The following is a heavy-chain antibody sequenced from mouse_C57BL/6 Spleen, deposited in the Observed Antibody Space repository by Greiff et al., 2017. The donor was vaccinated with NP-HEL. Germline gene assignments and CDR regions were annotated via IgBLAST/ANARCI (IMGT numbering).Heavy chain of an antibody. D-gene: IGHD1-1*01. J-gene: IGHJ4*01. CDR1: GYTFTSYW. CDR2: IDPSDSYT. V-gene: IGHV1-59*01. Sequence: QVHVKQPGAELVRPGTSVKLSCKASGYTFTSYWMHWVKQRPGQGLEWIGVIDPSDSYTNYNQKFKGKATLTVDTSSSTAYMQLSSLTSEDSAVYYCARGYTTVVGGDYWGQGTSVTVSS. CDR3: ARGYTTVVGGDY.